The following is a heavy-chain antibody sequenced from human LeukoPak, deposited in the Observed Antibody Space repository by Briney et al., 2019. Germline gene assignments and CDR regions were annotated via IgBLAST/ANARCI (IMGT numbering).Heavy chain of an antibody. CDR3: ARERQDTIIHSGAFDI. CDR1: GFTFSNYF. Sequence: GGSLRLSCAASGFTFSNYFMHWVRQAPGKGLEWVADIANDGSHTFYVESVKGRFTISRDNSKNTLYLQMNSLRAEDTAVYFCARERQDTIIHSGAFDIWGQGTMVTVSS. J-gene: IGHJ3*02. V-gene: IGHV3-30-3*01. D-gene: IGHD3-10*01. CDR2: IANDGSHT.